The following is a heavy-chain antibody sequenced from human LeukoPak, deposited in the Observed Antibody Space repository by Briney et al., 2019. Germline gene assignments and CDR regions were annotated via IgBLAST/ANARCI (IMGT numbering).Heavy chain of an antibody. J-gene: IGHJ4*02. CDR1: GGSFSGYY. D-gene: IGHD6-19*01. V-gene: IGHV4-34*01. CDR3: ARGQAVAGVDY. Sequence: SETLSLTCAVYGGSFSGYYWSWIRQPPGKGLEWIGEINHSGSTNYNPSLKSRVTISVDTSKSQFSLKLSSVTAADTAVYYCARGQAVAGVDYWGQGTLVTVSS. CDR2: INHSGST.